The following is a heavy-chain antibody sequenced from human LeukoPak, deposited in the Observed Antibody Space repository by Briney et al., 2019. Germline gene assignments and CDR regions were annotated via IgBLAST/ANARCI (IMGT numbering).Heavy chain of an antibody. CDR1: GFTFGDYA. Sequence: PGGSLRLSCTASGFTFGDYAMSWVRQAPRKGLEWVGQIKTESDGATTDYAAPVKGRFTISRDDSKNTLFLQMNSLKTEDTALYYCTWSGLKIESWGQGTLVTVSS. J-gene: IGHJ4*02. D-gene: IGHD3-3*01. CDR3: TWSGLKIES. CDR2: IKTESDGATT. V-gene: IGHV3-15*01.